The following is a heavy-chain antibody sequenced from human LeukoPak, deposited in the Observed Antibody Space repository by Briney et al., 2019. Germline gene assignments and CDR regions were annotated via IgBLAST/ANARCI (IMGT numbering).Heavy chain of an antibody. CDR3: ARDSGWYEEELIDY. D-gene: IGHD6-19*01. CDR2: IWYDGSNK. Sequence: PGRSLRLSCAASGFTFSSYGMHWVRQAPGKGLEWVAVIWYDGSNKYYADSVKGRFTISRDNSKNTLYLQMNSLRAEDTAVYYCARDSGWYEEELIDYWGQGTLVTVSS. CDR1: GFTFSSYG. J-gene: IGHJ4*02. V-gene: IGHV3-33*01.